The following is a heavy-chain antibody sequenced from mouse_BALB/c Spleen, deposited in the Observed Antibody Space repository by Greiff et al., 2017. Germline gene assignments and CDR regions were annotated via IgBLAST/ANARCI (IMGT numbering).Heavy chain of an antibody. D-gene: IGHD2-3*01. J-gene: IGHJ4*01. CDR1: GYSFTSYW. V-gene: IGHV1-5*01. CDR2: IYPGNSDT. CDR3: TRSGGWFPYAMDD. Sequence: VQLQQSGTVLARPGASVKMSCKASGYSFTSYWMHWVKQRPGQGLEWIGAIYPGNSDTSYNQKFKGKAKLTAVTSASTAYMQLSSLTSEDSAVYYCTRSGGWFPYAMDDWGQGTSVTVSS.